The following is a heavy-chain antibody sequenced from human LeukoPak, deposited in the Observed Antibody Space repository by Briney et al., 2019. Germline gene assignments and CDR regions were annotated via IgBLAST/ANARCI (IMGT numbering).Heavy chain of an antibody. CDR3: ARVRIGETSYDASDV. D-gene: IGHD1-26*01. CDR1: GGPISSYY. J-gene: IGHJ3*01. CDR2: IYITGST. V-gene: IGHV4-59*13. Sequence: KPSETLSLPCTVSGGPISSYYWTWIRQPPGKGLEWIGDIYITGSTNYNPYLKRRVTMSVDTSKNQFSLTLSSVTAADTAVYYCARVRIGETSYDASDVWGLGTMVTVSS.